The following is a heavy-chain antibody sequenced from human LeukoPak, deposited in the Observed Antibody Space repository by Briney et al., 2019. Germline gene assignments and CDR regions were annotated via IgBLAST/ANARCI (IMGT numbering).Heavy chain of an antibody. CDR3: ARQSRGPGGGGGDAFDI. D-gene: IGHD3-10*01. CDR2: IYYSGST. Sequence: PSETLSLTCTVSGGSISSSSYYRGWIRQPPGKGLEWIGSIYYSGSTYYNPSLKSRVTISVDTSKNQFSLKLSSVTAADTAVYYCARQSRGPGGGGGDAFDIWGQGTMVTVSS. CDR1: GGSISSSSYY. V-gene: IGHV4-39*01. J-gene: IGHJ3*02.